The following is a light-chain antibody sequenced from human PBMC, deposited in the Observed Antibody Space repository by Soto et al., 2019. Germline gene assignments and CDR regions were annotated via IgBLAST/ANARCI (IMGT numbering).Light chain of an antibody. CDR1: QSISSSY. J-gene: IGKJ4*01. Sequence: EIVMTQSPGTLSVSPGERATLSCRASQSISSSYLAWYQQKPGQAPRLLIYGASGRATGIPDRFSGSGSGTDFTLSISRLEPEDFAVYYCQQYGTSLLFGGGTKVEIK. CDR3: QQYGTSLL. V-gene: IGKV3-20*01. CDR2: GAS.